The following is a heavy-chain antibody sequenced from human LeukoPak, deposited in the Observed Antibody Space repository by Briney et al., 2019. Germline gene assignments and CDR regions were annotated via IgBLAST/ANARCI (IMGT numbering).Heavy chain of an antibody. CDR2: IKQDGSEK. CDR3: ARVSPNTVTTPQYFDY. D-gene: IGHD4-17*01. V-gene: IGHV3-7*01. Sequence: PGGSLRLSCAASGSTFSSYWMSWVRQAPGKGLEWVANIKQDGSEKYYVDSVKGRFTISRDNAKNSLYLQMNSLRAEDTAVYYCARVSPNTVTTPQYFDYWGQGTLVTVSS. J-gene: IGHJ4*02. CDR1: GSTFSSYW.